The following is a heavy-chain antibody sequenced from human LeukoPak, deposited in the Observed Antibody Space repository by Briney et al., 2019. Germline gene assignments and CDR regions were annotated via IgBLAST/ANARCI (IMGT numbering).Heavy chain of an antibody. V-gene: IGHV3-53*01. D-gene: IGHD1-7*01. CDR2: IYSGGST. CDR1: GFTVSSNY. Sequence: GGSLRLSCAASGFTVSSNYMSWVRQAPGKGLEWVSVIYSGGSTYYADSVKGRFTISRDNSKNTLYLQMNSLRAEDTAVYYCARDRQLELRGLYYYYGMDVWGQGSTVTVSS. CDR3: ARDRQLELRGLYYYYGMDV. J-gene: IGHJ6*02.